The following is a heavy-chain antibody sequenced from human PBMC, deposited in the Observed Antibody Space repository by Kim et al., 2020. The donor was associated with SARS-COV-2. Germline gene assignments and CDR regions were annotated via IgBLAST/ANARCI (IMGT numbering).Heavy chain of an antibody. CDR3: ARDLYSSSRDY. D-gene: IGHD6-13*01. CDR1: GGSFSGYY. J-gene: IGHJ4*02. Sequence: SETLSLTCAVYGGSFSGYYWSWIRQPPGKGLEWIGEINHSGSTNYNPSLKSRVTISVDTSKNQFSLKLSSVTAADTAVYYCARDLYSSSRDYWGQGTLVTVSS. V-gene: IGHV4-34*01. CDR2: INHSGST.